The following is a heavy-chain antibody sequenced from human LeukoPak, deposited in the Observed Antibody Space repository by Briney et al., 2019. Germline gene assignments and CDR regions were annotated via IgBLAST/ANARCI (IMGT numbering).Heavy chain of an antibody. CDR3: AREVPYYDFWSGYYSFDY. V-gene: IGHV4-4*07. Sequence: PSETLSLTCTVSGGSISSYYWSWIRQPAGKGLEWIGRIYTSGSTNYNPSLKSRVTMSVDTSKNQFSLKLSSVTAADTAVYYRAREVPYYDFWSGYYSFDYWGQGTLVTVSS. CDR2: IYTSGST. J-gene: IGHJ4*02. D-gene: IGHD3-3*01. CDR1: GGSISSYY.